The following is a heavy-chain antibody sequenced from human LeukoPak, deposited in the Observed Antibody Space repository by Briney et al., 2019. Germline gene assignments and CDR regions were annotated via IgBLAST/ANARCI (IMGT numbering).Heavy chain of an antibody. CDR1: GGSISSGDYY. CDR3: ARDSWRFSADAFDI. J-gene: IGHJ3*02. V-gene: IGHV4-30-4*01. Sequence: PSQTLSLTCTVSGGSISSGDYYWSWIRQPQGKGLEWIGYIYYSGSTYYNPSLKSRVTISVDTSKNQFSLKLSSVTAADTAVYYCARDSWRFSADAFDIWGQGTMVTVSS. D-gene: IGHD3-3*01. CDR2: IYYSGST.